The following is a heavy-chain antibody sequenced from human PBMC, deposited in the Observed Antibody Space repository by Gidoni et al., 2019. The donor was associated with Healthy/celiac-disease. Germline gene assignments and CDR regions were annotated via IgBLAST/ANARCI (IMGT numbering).Heavy chain of an antibody. J-gene: IGHJ5*02. CDR3: ATSGYDFSHVYLNWFDP. D-gene: IGHD5-12*01. CDR2: FDPEDGET. Sequence: QVQLVQSGAEVTTPGASVKVSCKVSGYTLTEFSMHWVRQAPGKGLEWMGGFDPEDGETIYEQKFQGRVTMTEDTSTDTAYMELSSMRSEDTAVYYCATSGYDFSHVYLNWFDPWGQGTLVTVSS. CDR1: GYTLTEFS. V-gene: IGHV1-24*01.